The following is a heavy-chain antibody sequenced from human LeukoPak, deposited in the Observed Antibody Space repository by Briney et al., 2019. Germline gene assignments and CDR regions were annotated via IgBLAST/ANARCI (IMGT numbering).Heavy chain of an antibody. CDR2: IYQSRTT. CDR3: ARGSRILAVAGGVSWFDP. V-gene: IGHV4-4*02. Sequence: PSETLSLTCAVSGASISSSNWWSWVRPSPGKGLEWIEEIYQSRTTIYNPTLKSRVTISVDTSKNQLSLNLKSVTAADTAVHYCARGSRILAVAGGVSWFDPWGQGTLVTVS. D-gene: IGHD6-19*01. CDR1: GASISSSNW. J-gene: IGHJ5*02.